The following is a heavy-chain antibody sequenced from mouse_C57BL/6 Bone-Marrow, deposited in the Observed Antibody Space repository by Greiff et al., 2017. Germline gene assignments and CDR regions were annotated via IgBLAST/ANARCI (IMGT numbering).Heavy chain of an antibody. J-gene: IGHJ3*01. CDR2: INPSNGGT. Sequence: QVQLQQPGTELVKPGASVKLSCKASGYTFTSYWMHWVKQRTGQGLEWIGNINPSNGGTNYNEKFKSKATLTVDKSSSTAYMQLSSLTSEDSAVYYCAITEGGTSGFAYWGQGTLVTVSA. D-gene: IGHD4-1*01. CDR3: AITEGGTSGFAY. V-gene: IGHV1-53*01. CDR1: GYTFTSYW.